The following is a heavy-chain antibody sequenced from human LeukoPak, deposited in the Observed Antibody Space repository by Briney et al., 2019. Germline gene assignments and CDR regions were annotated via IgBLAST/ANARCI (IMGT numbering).Heavy chain of an antibody. V-gene: IGHV3-21*01. Sequence: TGGSLRLSCVAAGFTFSDYSMNWVRQAPGKGLEWVSSISSSGSYIYYADSVRGRFTISRDNAKKSLYLQMNSPRVEDTAVYHCARASTSYSSGLDAFDIWGQGTMVTVSS. CDR3: ARASTSYSSGLDAFDI. CDR1: GFTFSDYS. CDR2: ISSSGSYI. D-gene: IGHD6-19*01. J-gene: IGHJ3*02.